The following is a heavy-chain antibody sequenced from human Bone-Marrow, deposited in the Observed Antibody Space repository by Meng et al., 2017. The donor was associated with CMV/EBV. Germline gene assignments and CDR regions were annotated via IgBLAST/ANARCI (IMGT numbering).Heavy chain of an antibody. J-gene: IGHJ4*02. CDR2: IRYDGSNK. CDR3: AKKYDFWSGYYDY. CDR1: GFTFSSYG. D-gene: IGHD3-3*01. V-gene: IGHV3-30*02. Sequence: GGSLRLSCAASGFTFSSYGMHWVRQAPGKGLEWVAFIRYDGSNKYYADSVKGRFTISRDNSKNTLYLQMNSLRAEDTAVCYCAKKYDFWSGYYDYWGQGTLDTVSS.